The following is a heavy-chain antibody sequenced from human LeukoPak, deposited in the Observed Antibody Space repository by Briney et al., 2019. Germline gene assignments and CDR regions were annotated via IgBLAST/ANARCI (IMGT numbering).Heavy chain of an antibody. CDR2: INGNGGST. D-gene: IGHD3-3*01. CDR1: GFTFDNYG. J-gene: IGHJ4*02. Sequence: GGSLRLSCAASGFTFDNYGMSWAREVPGKGLEWVSSINGNGGSTAYADSVKGRFAISRDNVKNSLYLQMNSLRAEDTAFYYCVRHDFWSGFKGGDYWGQGTLVTVSS. CDR3: VRHDFWSGFKGGDY. V-gene: IGHV3-20*04.